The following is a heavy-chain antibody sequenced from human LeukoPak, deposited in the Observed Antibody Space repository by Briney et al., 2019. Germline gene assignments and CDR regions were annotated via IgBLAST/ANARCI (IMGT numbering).Heavy chain of an antibody. J-gene: IGHJ6*04. CDR2: ISWDGGST. CDR1: GFTFDDYA. V-gene: IGHV3-43D*04. Sequence: GGSLRLSCAASGFTFDDYALHWVRQAPGKGLEWVSLISWDGGSTYYADSVKGRFTISRDNSKNSLYLQMNSLRAEDTALYYCAKNHLEVYDILTGYLKGDYYYGMDVWGKGTMVTVSS. CDR3: AKNHLEVYDILTGYLKGDYYYGMDV. D-gene: IGHD3-9*01.